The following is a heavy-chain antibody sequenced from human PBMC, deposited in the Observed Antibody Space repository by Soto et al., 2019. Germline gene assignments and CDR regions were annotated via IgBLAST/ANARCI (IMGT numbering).Heavy chain of an antibody. V-gene: IGHV3-30-3*01. CDR3: ARDVYYGSSGYRLSGIDY. CDR2: ISQNESDK. Sequence: QVQLVESGGGVVQPGRSLRLSCAVSGFTLRNYAMHWVRQAPGKGLEWVALISQNESDKPSRDSVKGRFPISRDSYTNTLYLEMNSLRPEDTAVYYCARDVYYGSSGYRLSGIDYWGQGTLVIVSS. CDR1: GFTLRNYA. J-gene: IGHJ4*02. D-gene: IGHD3-22*01.